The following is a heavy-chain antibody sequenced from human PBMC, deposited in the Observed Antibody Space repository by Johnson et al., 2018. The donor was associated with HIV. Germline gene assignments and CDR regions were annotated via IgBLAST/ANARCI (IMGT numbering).Heavy chain of an antibody. CDR1: GFTFNSYG. J-gene: IGHJ3*01. CDR2: IWYDGSNK. Sequence: QVQLVESGGGVVQPGRSLRLSCAASGFTFNSYGMHWVRQAPGKGLEWVAVIWYDGSNKYYADSVKGRFTISRDNSKNTLYLQMNSLRAEDTAGYYCERDPPVTTTHNAFDFWGRGTMVTVSS. V-gene: IGHV3-33*08. CDR3: ERDPPVTTTHNAFDF. D-gene: IGHD4-17*01.